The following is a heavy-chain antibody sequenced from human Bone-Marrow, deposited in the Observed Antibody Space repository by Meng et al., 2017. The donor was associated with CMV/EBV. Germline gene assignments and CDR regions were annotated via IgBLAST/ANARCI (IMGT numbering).Heavy chain of an antibody. D-gene: IGHD3-3*01. CDR3: LRDYDFWSRGGY. CDR1: GFTFDDYG. Sequence: GESLKISCAASGFTFDDYGMSWVRQAPGKGLEWVSGINWNGGSTGYADSVKGRFTISRDNAKNSLYLQMNSLRAEDTALYHCLRDYDFWSRGGYWGQGTLVTGYS. CDR2: INWNGGST. V-gene: IGHV3-20*01. J-gene: IGHJ4*02.